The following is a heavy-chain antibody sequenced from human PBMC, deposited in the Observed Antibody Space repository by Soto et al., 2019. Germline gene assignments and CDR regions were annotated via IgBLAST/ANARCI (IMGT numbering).Heavy chain of an antibody. D-gene: IGHD3-9*01. CDR3: ARHRGYYDILTGYYTELNFDY. CDR1: GGSISSSSYY. V-gene: IGHV4-39*01. CDR2: IYYSGTT. Sequence: PSETLSLTCTVSGGSISSSSYYWGWIRQPPGKGLEWIGSIYYSGTTYYNPSLKSRVTISVDTSKNQFSLKLSSVTAADTAVYYCARHRGYYDILTGYYTELNFDYWGQGPQVTVSS. J-gene: IGHJ4*02.